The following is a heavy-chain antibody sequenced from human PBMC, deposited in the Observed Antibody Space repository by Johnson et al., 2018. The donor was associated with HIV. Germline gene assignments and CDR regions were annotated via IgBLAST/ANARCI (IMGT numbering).Heavy chain of an antibody. V-gene: IGHV3-9*01. D-gene: IGHD3-16*01. CDR1: GFTFEDYA. CDR3: AKDLAIYDYVWEGVFDI. Sequence: LVESRGGLVQSGRSLRLSCVASGFTFEDYAMHWVREAPGKGLEWVSGISWNSANIYYADSVKGRFTISRDNARNSLYLQMNSLKVEDTALYYCAKDLAIYDYVWEGVFDIWGQGTMVTVSS. CDR2: ISWNSANI. J-gene: IGHJ3*02.